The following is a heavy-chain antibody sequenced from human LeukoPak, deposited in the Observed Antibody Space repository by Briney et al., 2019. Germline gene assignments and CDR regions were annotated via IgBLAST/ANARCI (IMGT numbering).Heavy chain of an antibody. CDR1: GGSFSGYY. J-gene: IGHJ4*02. Sequence: PSETLSLTCAVYGGSFSGYYWSWIRQPPGKGLEWIGEINHSGSTNYNPSLKSRLTISVDTSKNQFSLKLSSVTAADTAVYYCARGGTGVDIVATIPLPFDYWGQGTLVAVSS. CDR3: ARGGTGVDIVATIPLPFDY. CDR2: INHSGST. D-gene: IGHD5-12*01. V-gene: IGHV4-34*01.